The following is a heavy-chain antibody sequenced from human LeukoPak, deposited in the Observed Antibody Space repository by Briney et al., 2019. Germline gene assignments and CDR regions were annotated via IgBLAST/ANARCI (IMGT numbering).Heavy chain of an antibody. Sequence: TGGPLRLSCAASEFTFNTYWMNWVRQAPGKGLEWVANIKQGGREKYYVDSVKGRFTISRDNAKNSLYLQMNSLRVEDTAVYYCARDRGRFDYWGQGTLVTVSS. CDR2: IKQGGREK. V-gene: IGHV3-7*05. CDR1: EFTFNTYW. CDR3: ARDRGRFDY. D-gene: IGHD5-12*01. J-gene: IGHJ4*02.